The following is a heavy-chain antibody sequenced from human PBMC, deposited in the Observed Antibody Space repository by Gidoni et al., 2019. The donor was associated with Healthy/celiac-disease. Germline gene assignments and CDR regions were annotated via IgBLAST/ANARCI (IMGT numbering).Heavy chain of an antibody. CDR3: AKDLSGSSGYYTDY. Sequence: EVQLLESGGGLVQPGGSLRLSCSAYGFTFSSYAMSWVRQAPGKGLEWVSAISGSGGSTYYADSVKGRFTISRDNSKNTLYLQMNSLRAEDTAVYYCAKDLSGSSGYYTDYWGQGTLVTVSS. CDR1: GFTFSSYA. V-gene: IGHV3-23*01. D-gene: IGHD3-22*01. J-gene: IGHJ4*02. CDR2: ISGSGGST.